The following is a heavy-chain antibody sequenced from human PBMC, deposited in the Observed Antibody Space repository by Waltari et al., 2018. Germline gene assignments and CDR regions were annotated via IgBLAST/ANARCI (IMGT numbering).Heavy chain of an antibody. Sequence: QVQLQQWGAGLLTPSETLSLTCAVHGGSFRGYYWSWIRQPPGKGLEWIGKTTDSERTKYNPSLKSRISISVDTSKNQFSLTVFSVTASDAAVYYCARGDGTGKYGYWGQGTRVTVSS. J-gene: IGHJ4*02. CDR3: ARGDGTGKYGY. V-gene: IGHV4-34*02. D-gene: IGHD1-1*01. CDR1: GGSFRGYY. CDR2: TTDSERT.